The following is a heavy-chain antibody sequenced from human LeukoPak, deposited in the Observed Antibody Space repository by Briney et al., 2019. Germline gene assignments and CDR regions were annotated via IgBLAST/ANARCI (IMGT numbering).Heavy chain of an antibody. V-gene: IGHV4-39*07. CDR1: GGSISSSSYY. J-gene: IGHJ5*02. Sequence: SETLSLTCTVSGGSISSSSYYWGWIRQPPGKGLEWIGSISYSGSTYSNPSLRSRVTISVDTSKNQFSLRLDSVTVVDTAVYYCARKPDSRNWFDPWGQGTLVIVSS. D-gene: IGHD1-14*01. CDR2: ISYSGST. CDR3: ARKPDSRNWFDP.